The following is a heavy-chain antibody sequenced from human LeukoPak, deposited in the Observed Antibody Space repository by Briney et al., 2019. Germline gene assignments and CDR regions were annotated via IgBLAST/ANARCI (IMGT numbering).Heavy chain of an antibody. CDR1: VCTFSSYA. J-gene: IGHJ4*02. V-gene: IGHV1-69*04. Sequence: SVEVSCKASVCTFSSYAISWVRQAPGQPREWIGMIIPILGIATCAQKLQGRVTITADKSTSTAYMELSSLRSEATAVYYCARGGVVPAAIDYWGQGTLVTVSS. CDR2: IIPILGIA. CDR3: ARGGVVPAAIDY. D-gene: IGHD2-2*01.